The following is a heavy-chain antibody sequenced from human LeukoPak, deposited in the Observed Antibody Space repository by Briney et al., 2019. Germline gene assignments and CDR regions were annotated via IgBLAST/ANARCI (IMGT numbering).Heavy chain of an antibody. CDR2: IVGSGGST. J-gene: IGHJ4*02. D-gene: IGHD1-26*01. CDR1: GFTFTNYA. Sequence: GGSLRLSCAASGFTFTNYAMNWVRQAPGKGLEWVSTIVGSGGSTYYADSVKGRFTISRDNSKNTLYLQMNSLRAEDTAIYYCTKGGSYAPLDYWGQGTLVTVSS. V-gene: IGHV3-23*01. CDR3: TKGGSYAPLDY.